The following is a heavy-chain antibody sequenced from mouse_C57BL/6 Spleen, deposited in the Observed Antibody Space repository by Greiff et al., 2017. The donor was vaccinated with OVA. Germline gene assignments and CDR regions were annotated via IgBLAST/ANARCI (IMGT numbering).Heavy chain of an antibody. CDR3: TRIDGYQAWFAY. V-gene: IGHV1-15*01. CDR1: GYTFTDYE. D-gene: IGHD2-3*01. J-gene: IGHJ3*01. Sequence: QVQLQQSGAELVRPGASVTLSCKASGYTFTDYEMHWVKQTPVHGLEWIGAIDPETGGTAYNQKFKGKAILTADKSSSTAYMELRSLTSEDSAVYYCTRIDGYQAWFAYWGQGTLVTVSA. CDR2: IDPETGGT.